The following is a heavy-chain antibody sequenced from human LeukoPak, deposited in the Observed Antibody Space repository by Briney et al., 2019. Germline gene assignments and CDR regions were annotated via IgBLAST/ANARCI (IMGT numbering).Heavy chain of an antibody. V-gene: IGHV3-7*04. D-gene: IGHD3-22*01. J-gene: IGHJ3*02. Sequence: PGGSLRLSCAASGFTFSRYWMSWVRQAPGKGLEWVGNIKQDGSAKYYVYSVKGRFTISRDNAKNSLYLQMNSLRAEDTAVYYCARGDYYDSSGYFIDAFDIWGQGTMVTVSS. CDR2: IKQDGSAK. CDR1: GFTFSRYW. CDR3: ARGDYYDSSGYFIDAFDI.